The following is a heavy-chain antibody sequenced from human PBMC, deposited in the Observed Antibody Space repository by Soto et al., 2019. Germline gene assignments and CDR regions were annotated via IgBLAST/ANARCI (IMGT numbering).Heavy chain of an antibody. J-gene: IGHJ4*02. Sequence: QVQLVQSGAEVRKPGSSVKVSCKASGGTFSRHAISWVRQAPGQGLEWMGGIIPIFGTANHAQKFQGRVTIIADESKNTVYMELSSLRSEDTAMYYCARGWGYDSNDYYYAYWGQGTLVIVSS. CDR3: ARGWGYDSNDYYYAY. D-gene: IGHD3-22*01. CDR2: IIPIFGTA. CDR1: GGTFSRHA. V-gene: IGHV1-69*01.